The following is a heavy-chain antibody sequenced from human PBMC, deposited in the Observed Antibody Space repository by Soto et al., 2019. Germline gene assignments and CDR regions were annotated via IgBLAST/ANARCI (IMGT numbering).Heavy chain of an antibody. Sequence: QVQLVQSGAEVKKPGSSVKVSCKASGGTFSSYAISWVRQAPGQGLGWMGGIFPIFGTANYAQKFQSRVTITADQSTSTAYKELTSPRSEDTAVYYYARVRRITMIVVDNSDAFDIWGQGTMVTVSS. CDR3: ARVRRITMIVVDNSDAFDI. CDR2: IFPIFGTA. V-gene: IGHV1-69*01. J-gene: IGHJ3*02. CDR1: GGTFSSYA. D-gene: IGHD3-22*01.